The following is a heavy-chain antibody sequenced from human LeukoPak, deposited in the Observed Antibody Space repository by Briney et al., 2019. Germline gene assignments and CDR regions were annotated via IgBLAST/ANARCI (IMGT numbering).Heavy chain of an antibody. CDR2: ISSSSSYI. D-gene: IGHD1-26*01. J-gene: IGHJ5*02. Sequence: WGSLRLSCAASGFTFSSYSMSWVRQAPGKGLEWVSSISSSSSYIYYADSVKGRFTISRDNAKNSLYLQMNSLRAEDTAVYYCASNSPSGSYSDWFDPWGQGTLVTVSS. V-gene: IGHV3-21*01. CDR1: GFTFSSYS. CDR3: ASNSPSGSYSDWFDP.